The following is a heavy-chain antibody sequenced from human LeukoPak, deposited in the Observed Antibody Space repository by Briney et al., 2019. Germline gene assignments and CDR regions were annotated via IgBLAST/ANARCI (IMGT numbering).Heavy chain of an antibody. CDR2: IYYSGST. J-gene: IGHJ4*02. CDR3: ARDQEAAAGYDY. D-gene: IGHD6-13*01. CDR1: GGSISSSSYS. Sequence: TSSETLSLTCTVSGGSISSSSYSWGWIRQPPGKGPEWIGSIYYSGSTYYNPSLKSRVTISVDKSKNQFSLKLSSVTAADTAVYYCARDQEAAAGYDYWGQGTLVTVSS. V-gene: IGHV4-39*07.